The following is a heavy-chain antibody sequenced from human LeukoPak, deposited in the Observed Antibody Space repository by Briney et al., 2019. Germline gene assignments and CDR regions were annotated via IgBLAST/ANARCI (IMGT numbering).Heavy chain of an antibody. Sequence: GGSLRLSCAASGFTFSDYYMSWIRQAPGKGLEWVSYISSSGSTIYYADSVKGRLTISRDNAKNSLYLQMNSLRAEDTAVYYCARDRPYYYYYMDVWGKGTTVTVSS. CDR3: ARDRPYYYYYMDV. CDR2: ISSSGSTI. J-gene: IGHJ6*03. CDR1: GFTFSDYY. V-gene: IGHV3-11*04.